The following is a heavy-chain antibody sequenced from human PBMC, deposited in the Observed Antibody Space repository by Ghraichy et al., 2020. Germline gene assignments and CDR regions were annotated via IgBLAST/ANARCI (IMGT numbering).Heavy chain of an antibody. J-gene: IGHJ6*03. V-gene: IGHV1-69*13. CDR2: IVPLLGTT. D-gene: IGHD2-2*01. CDR3: AREGLIVSAALEEYYFNLYMDV. Sequence: SVKVSCKSYGGTFSSYGFSWVRQAPGLGLEWMGGIVPLLGTTKYSQRFQGRVAFTADESTSTVYMELSSLSSEDAAVYYCAREGLIVSAALEEYYFNLYMDVWGQGTTVTVSS. CDR1: GGTFSSYG.